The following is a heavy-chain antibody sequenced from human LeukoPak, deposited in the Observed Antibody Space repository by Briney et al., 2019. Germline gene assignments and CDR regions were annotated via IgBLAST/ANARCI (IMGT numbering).Heavy chain of an antibody. Sequence: PGGSLRLSCAASGFTFSSYWMHWVRQAPGKGLVWVSRINSDGSSTSYADSVKGRFTISRDNAKNTLYLQLNSLRAEDTAVYYCATGYYDILTGYLSYSVDYWGQGTLVTVSS. CDR3: ATGYYDILTGYLSYSVDY. J-gene: IGHJ4*02. CDR2: INSDGSST. CDR1: GFTFSSYW. D-gene: IGHD3-9*01. V-gene: IGHV3-74*01.